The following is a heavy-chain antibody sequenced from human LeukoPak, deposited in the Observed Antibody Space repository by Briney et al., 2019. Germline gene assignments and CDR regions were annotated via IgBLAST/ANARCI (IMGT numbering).Heavy chain of an antibody. CDR3: AKAKPFTPLYCSSTSCPNDY. V-gene: IGHV3-23*01. D-gene: IGHD2-2*01. CDR1: GCTFSSYA. Sequence: PGGSLRLSCAASGCTFSSYAMSWVRQAPGKGLEWVSAISGSGGSTYYADSVKGRFTISRDNSKNTLYLQMNSLRAEDTAVYYCAKAKPFTPLYCSSTSCPNDYWGQGTLVTVSS. CDR2: ISGSGGST. J-gene: IGHJ4*02.